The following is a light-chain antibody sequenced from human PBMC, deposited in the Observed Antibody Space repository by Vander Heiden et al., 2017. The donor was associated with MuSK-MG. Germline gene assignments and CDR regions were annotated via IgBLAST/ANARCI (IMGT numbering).Light chain of an antibody. V-gene: IGKV3-11*01. Sequence: EIVLTQSPSTLSLSPWERATLSCMASQSVRSYLAWYQKKPGQAPRLLIYHASNRANLIKAMFRGSGERTAGTLTIISLETVDPEVYYSQQWNNGHQMHTFGQGTKLEIK. CDR1: QSVRSY. CDR3: QQWNNGHQMHT. CDR2: HAS. J-gene: IGKJ2*01.